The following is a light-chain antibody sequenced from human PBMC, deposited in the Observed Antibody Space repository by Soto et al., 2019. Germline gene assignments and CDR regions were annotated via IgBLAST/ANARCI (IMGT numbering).Light chain of an antibody. CDR2: AAS. CDR1: QGIGSS. V-gene: IGKV1-12*01. CDR3: QQAKSFPWT. J-gene: IGKJ1*01. Sequence: DIQMTQSPSSVSASVGDRVTINCRASQGIGSSLAWYQQKPGKAPNLLIYAASTFQSGVPSRFDASGSGTDFTLNISGLQPEDFGIYYCQQAKSFPWTFGQGTKVGIK.